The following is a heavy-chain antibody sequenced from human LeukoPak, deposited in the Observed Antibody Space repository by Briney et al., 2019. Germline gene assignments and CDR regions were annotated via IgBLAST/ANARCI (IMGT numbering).Heavy chain of an antibody. CDR1: GLTFSDYY. Sequence: GGSLRLSCVVSGLTFSDYYMGWIRQAPGKGLEWVSYISSSGGGKYYADSVKGRFTISRDNAKSSLYLQMNSPRAEDTAIYYCARAYHDAFDIWGQGTVVTASS. CDR2: ISSSGGGK. D-gene: IGHD2-2*01. V-gene: IGHV3-11*04. J-gene: IGHJ3*02. CDR3: ARAYHDAFDI.